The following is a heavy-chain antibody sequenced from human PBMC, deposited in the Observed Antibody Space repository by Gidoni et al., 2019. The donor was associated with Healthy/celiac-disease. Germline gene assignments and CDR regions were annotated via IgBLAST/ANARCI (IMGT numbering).Heavy chain of an antibody. CDR2: IYYSGST. V-gene: IGHV4-59*08. Sequence: QVQLQESGPGLVKPSETLSLTCTVSGGSISSYYWSWLRQPPGKGLEWIGYIYYSGSTNYNPSLKSRVTISVDTSKNQFSLKLSSVTAADTAVYYCARQMVTMVRGVIITRVDYYGMDVWGQGTTVTVSS. CDR3: ARQMVTMVRGVIITRVDYYGMDV. D-gene: IGHD3-10*01. CDR1: GGSISSYY. J-gene: IGHJ6*02.